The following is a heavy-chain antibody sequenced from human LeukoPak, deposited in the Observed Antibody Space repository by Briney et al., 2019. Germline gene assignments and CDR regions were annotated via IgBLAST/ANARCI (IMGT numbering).Heavy chain of an antibody. V-gene: IGHV1-46*01. D-gene: IGHD5-18*01. CDR2: INPSGGNT. J-gene: IGHJ5*02. CDR1: GYTFTRYY. Sequence: ASVKVSCKASGYTFTRYYMHWVRQAPGQGLAWMGIINPSGGNTNYAQKFQGRVTMTRDMSTSTVYMELSSLRSEDTAMYYCARALPHRRLMDTTMEQHWFDPWGQGTLVTVSS. CDR3: ARALPHRRLMDTTMEQHWFDP.